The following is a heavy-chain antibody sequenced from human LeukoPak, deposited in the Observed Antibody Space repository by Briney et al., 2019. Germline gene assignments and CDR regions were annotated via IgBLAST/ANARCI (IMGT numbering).Heavy chain of an antibody. J-gene: IGHJ4*02. Sequence: GEPLKISCKGSGYSFTSYWIGCVRQLPGKGREWMGIIYPGYSDTRYSPSFQGQVTISADKSISTAYLQWNSLKASDTAMYYCARKEQQLVASFDYWGQGTLVTVSS. V-gene: IGHV5-51*03. D-gene: IGHD6-13*01. CDR2: IYPGYSDT. CDR1: GYSFTSYW. CDR3: ARKEQQLVASFDY.